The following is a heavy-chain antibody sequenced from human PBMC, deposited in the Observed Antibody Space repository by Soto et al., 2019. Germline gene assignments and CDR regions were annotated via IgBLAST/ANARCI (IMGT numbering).Heavy chain of an antibody. CDR1: GDSFNNFY. J-gene: IGHJ5*02. CDR3: AREQGVGVGDGYWCDP. D-gene: IGHD3-3*01. Sequence: SETLSLTCTVSGDSFNNFYWSWIRQPAGKGLEWIGRIYSSGHTDYNPSLRSRVTVSVDTSKNHFSLRLSSVTAADTAVYFCAREQGVGVGDGYWCDPWGQGTLVTVSS. CDR2: IYSSGHT. V-gene: IGHV4-4*07.